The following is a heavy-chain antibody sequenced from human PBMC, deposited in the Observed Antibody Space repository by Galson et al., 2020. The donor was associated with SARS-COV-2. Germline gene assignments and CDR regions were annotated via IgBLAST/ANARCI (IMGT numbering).Heavy chain of an antibody. J-gene: IGHJ5*02. CDR3: GGSRSYNWFDP. D-gene: IGHD3-10*01. Sequence: GESLKISCAASGFTFSSYWMHWVRQAPGKGLVWVSRIKSDGSTTSYADSVKGRFTISRDNAKNTLFLQMNSLTAEDTAVYYCGGSRSYNWFDPWGQGTLVTVSS. V-gene: IGHV3-74*01. CDR1: GFTFSSYW. CDR2: IKSDGSTT.